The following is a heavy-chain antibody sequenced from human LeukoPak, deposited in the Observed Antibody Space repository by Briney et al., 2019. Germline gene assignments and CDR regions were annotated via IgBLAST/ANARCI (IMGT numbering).Heavy chain of an antibody. J-gene: IGHJ4*02. CDR1: GYTFTSYG. CDR3: ARSTSEPTAFDY. D-gene: IGHD2-2*01. V-gene: IGHV1-18*01. Sequence: ASVKVSCKASGYTFTSYGISWVRQAPGQGLEWMGWISAYNGNTNYAQKLQGRVTMTTDASTSTAYMELRSLRSDDTAVYYCARSTSEPTAFDYWGQGTLVTVSS. CDR2: ISAYNGNT.